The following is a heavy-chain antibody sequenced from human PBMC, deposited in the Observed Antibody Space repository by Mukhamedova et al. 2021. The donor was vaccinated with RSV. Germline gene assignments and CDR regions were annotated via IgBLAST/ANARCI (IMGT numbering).Heavy chain of an antibody. V-gene: IGHV3-74*01. CDR2: INSDGSST. Sequence: VRQVPGKGLVWVSRINSDGSSTSYADSVKGRFTISRDNAKNRLYLQMNSLRAEDTAVYYCARGYYGSGSYLDYWGQGTLVTVSS. J-gene: IGHJ4*02. D-gene: IGHD3-10*01. CDR3: ARGYYGSGSYLDY.